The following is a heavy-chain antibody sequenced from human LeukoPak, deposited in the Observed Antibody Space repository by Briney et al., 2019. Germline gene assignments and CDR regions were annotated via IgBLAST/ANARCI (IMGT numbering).Heavy chain of an antibody. CDR3: VRVFFYGAEDDQLFDP. CDR1: GFTFSXXX. D-gene: IGHD4-17*01. V-gene: IGHV3-7*04. J-gene: IGHJ5*02. CDR2: XKQDGXKX. Sequence: GGSLXLSXXASGFTFSXXXXXXXRQAPXXXXXXXXXXKQDGXKXFXVDSVXXXXTXSRDNAKNSLDLQMNSLRAEDTAVYYCVRVFFYGAEDDQLFDPWGQGTLVTVSS.